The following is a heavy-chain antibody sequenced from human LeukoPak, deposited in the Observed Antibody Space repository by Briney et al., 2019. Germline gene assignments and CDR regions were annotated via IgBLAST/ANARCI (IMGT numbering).Heavy chain of an antibody. Sequence: SETLSLTCTVSGGSISSSSYYWVWIRQPPGKGLEWIGTISYGGSSYYSPSLKSRVTISVDTSKNHFSLKLSSVTAADTAVYYCARANWNFIDYWGQGTLVTVSS. D-gene: IGHD1-7*01. V-gene: IGHV4-39*02. J-gene: IGHJ4*02. CDR1: GGSISSSSYY. CDR3: ARANWNFIDY. CDR2: ISYGGSS.